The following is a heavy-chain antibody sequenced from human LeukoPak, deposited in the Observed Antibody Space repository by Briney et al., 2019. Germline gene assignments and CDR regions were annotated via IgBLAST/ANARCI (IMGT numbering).Heavy chain of an antibody. CDR2: IYHSGST. V-gene: IGHV4-38-2*02. D-gene: IGHD6-13*01. CDR1: GYSISSGYY. J-gene: IGHJ4*02. Sequence: SETLSLTCTVSGYSISSGYYWGWIRQPPGKGLEWIGSIYHSGSTYYNPSLKSRVTISVDTSKNQFSLKLSSVTAADTAVYYCARVIGYSSMFTYWGQGTLATVSS. CDR3: ARVIGYSSMFTY.